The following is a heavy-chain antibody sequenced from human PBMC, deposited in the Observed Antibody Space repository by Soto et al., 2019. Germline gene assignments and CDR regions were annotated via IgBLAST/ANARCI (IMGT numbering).Heavy chain of an antibody. J-gene: IGHJ4*02. Sequence: PSETLSLTCTVSGGSVSSGSYYWSWIRQPPGKGLEWIGYIYYSGSTNYNPSLKSRVTISVDTSKNQFSLKLSSVTAADTAVYYCARGYCGGACYLPDYWGQGTLVTVSS. D-gene: IGHD2-21*02. CDR2: IYYSGST. CDR3: ARGYCGGACYLPDY. V-gene: IGHV4-61*01. CDR1: GGSVSSGSYY.